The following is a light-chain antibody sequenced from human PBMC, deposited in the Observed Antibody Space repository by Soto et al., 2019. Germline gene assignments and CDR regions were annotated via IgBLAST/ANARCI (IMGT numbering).Light chain of an antibody. Sequence: EIVLTQSPGTLSLSPGERATLSCRASQSVNSSYLAWAQQKPGQAPRLLIYGASSRATGIPDRFSGSGSGTDFALTINRLEPEDFAVYYCQHYGSSPRTFGQGTKVEIK. CDR1: QSVNSSY. J-gene: IGKJ1*01. CDR2: GAS. CDR3: QHYGSSPRT. V-gene: IGKV3-20*01.